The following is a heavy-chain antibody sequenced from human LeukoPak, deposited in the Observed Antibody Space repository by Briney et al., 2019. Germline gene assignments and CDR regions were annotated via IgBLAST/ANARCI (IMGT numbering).Heavy chain of an antibody. V-gene: IGHV3-53*01. J-gene: IGHJ6*04. CDR3: AGAPPGIAVAYYGMDV. D-gene: IGHD6-19*01. Sequence: GGSLRLSCAASGFTVSSNYMSWVRQAPGKGLEWVSVIYSGGSTYYADSVKGRFTISRDNSKNTLYLQMNSLRAEDTAVYYCAGAPPGIAVAYYGMDVWGKGTTVTVSS. CDR2: IYSGGST. CDR1: GFTVSSNY.